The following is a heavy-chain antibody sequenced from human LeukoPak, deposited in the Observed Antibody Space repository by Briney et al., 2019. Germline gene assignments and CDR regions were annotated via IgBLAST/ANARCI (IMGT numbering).Heavy chain of an antibody. Sequence: SETLSLTCNVSGGSISGYYWSWIRQPPGKTLEWVGTVSYGGSSNYNPSLESRVTISVDTSKIHFSLKLSSVTAADTAVYYCARQHTRSVVGATHVDYWGQGTLVTVSS. CDR2: VSYGGSS. V-gene: IGHV4-59*08. CDR3: ARQHTRSVVGATHVDY. J-gene: IGHJ4*02. D-gene: IGHD1-26*01. CDR1: GGSISGYY.